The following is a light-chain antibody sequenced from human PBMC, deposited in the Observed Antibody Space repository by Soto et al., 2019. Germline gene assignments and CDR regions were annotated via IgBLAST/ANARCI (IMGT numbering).Light chain of an antibody. Sequence: SLLTQPSSVSGSPGQSITISCTGTSSDIGAYNYVSWYQQHPGKAPKLMIYDVNNRPSGVSNRFSGSKSGNTASLTISGLQAEDEADYFCTSYTRSSTYVFGTGTKVTVL. CDR3: TSYTRSSTYV. CDR1: SSDIGAYNY. J-gene: IGLJ1*01. V-gene: IGLV2-14*03. CDR2: DVN.